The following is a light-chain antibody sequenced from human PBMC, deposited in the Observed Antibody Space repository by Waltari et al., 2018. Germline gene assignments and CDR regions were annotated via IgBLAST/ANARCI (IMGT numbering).Light chain of an antibody. V-gene: IGKV3-20*01. CDR1: QSVSSS. CDR3: QHYVRLPAT. CDR2: GAS. J-gene: IGKJ1*01. Sequence: IVLTQSPATLSLSPGERATLSGRASQSVSSSLAWYQQKPGQAPKLLIYGASTRATGIPDRFTGSGSGTDFSLTISSLEPEDFAIYFCQHYVRLPATFGQGTKVEIK.